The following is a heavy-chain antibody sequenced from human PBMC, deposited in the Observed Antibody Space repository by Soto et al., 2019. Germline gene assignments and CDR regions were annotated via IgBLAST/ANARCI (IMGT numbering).Heavy chain of an antibody. D-gene: IGHD4-17*01. CDR3: ARQAYYGDYRQDF. J-gene: IGHJ4*02. V-gene: IGHV5-10-1*03. CDR2: MDPGDSYI. CDR1: GYSFTKYW. Sequence: EVQLVQSGAEVKKPGESLRISCKGSGYSFTKYWISWVRQMPGKGLEWMGRMDPGDSYITYSPSFQGHVTISGDRSISTVYLQWSRLQASDSAIYYCARQAYYGDYRQDFWGQGTLVTVSS.